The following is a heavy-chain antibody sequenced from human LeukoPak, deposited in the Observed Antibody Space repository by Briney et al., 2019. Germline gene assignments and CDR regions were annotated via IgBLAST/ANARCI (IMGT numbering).Heavy chain of an antibody. V-gene: IGHV3-53*01. CDR2: IYSGGST. J-gene: IGHJ4*01. CDR3: ARVLNDYFDY. Sequence: PGGSLSLSCAASGFTVSSNYMSWVRQAPGKGLEWVSVIYSGGSTYYADSVKGRFTISRDNSKNTLYLQMNSLRAEDTAVYYCARVLNDYFDYWGQGTLVTVSS. CDR1: GFTVSSNY.